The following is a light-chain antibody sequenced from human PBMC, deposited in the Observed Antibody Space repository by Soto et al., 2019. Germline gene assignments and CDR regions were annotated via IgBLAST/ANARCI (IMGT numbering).Light chain of an antibody. Sequence: DIEMTQFPSTLSSSGGDRFTLRYPASQSINGWLAWYQQKPGKAPKLLIYDASSLHSGVPSRFTGSGFGTEFTLTISSLQPEDFATYYCQQYHRYSRTFGQGTKVDI. CDR2: DAS. J-gene: IGKJ1*01. CDR3: QQYHRYSRT. V-gene: IGKV1-5*01. CDR1: QSINGW.